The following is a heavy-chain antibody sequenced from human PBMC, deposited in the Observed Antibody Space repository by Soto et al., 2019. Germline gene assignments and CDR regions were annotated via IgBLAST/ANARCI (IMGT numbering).Heavy chain of an antibody. D-gene: IGHD6-13*01. J-gene: IGHJ3*02. CDR1: GYTFTSYD. CDR2: MNPNSGNT. V-gene: IGHV1-8*01. Sequence: ASVKVSCKASGYTFTSYDINWVRQATGQGLEWMGWMNPNSGNTGYAQKFQGRVTMTRNTSISTAYMELSSLRSEDTAMYYCASPAIAAAGTYAFDIWGQGTMVTVSS. CDR3: ASPAIAAAGTYAFDI.